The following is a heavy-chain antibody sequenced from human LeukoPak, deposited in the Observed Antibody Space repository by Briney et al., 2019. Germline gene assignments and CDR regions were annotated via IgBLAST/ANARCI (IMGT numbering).Heavy chain of an antibody. D-gene: IGHD6-13*01. CDR1: GYTFTSYG. CDR3: ARDQPGEQQLPFDY. Sequence: ASVKVSCKASGYTFTSYGISWVRQAPGQGLEWMGWISAYNGNTNYAQKLQGRVTMTTDTSTSTAYMELRSLRSEDTAVYYCARDQPGEQQLPFDYWGQGTLVTVSS. V-gene: IGHV1-18*01. CDR2: ISAYNGNT. J-gene: IGHJ4*02.